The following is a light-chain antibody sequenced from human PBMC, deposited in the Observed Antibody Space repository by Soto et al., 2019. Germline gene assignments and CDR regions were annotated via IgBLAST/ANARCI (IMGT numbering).Light chain of an antibody. J-gene: IGKJ4*01. Sequence: DIQMTQSPSSLSASAGDRVTITCQARQDISNHLNWYQQQPGKAPKLLINDASNLETGVPSRFSGSGSGTDFTLTISRLQKEDIATSYGQQYFNALSFGGGTKVEIK. V-gene: IGKV1-33*01. CDR2: DAS. CDR1: QDISNH. CDR3: QQYFNALS.